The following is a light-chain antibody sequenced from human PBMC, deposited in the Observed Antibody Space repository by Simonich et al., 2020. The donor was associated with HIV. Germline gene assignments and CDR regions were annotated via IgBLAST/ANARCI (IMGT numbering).Light chain of an antibody. CDR2: WAS. CDR1: QSVLYSSNNKNY. J-gene: IGKJ4*01. Sequence: DIVMTQSPDSLVVSLGERATINCKSSQSVLYSSNNKNYLAWYQPKPGQPPKLLIYWASTREFGVPDRFSGSGSGTDFTLTISSLQAEDVAVYYCQQYYSTPLTFGGGTKVEIK. CDR3: QQYYSTPLT. V-gene: IGKV4-1*01.